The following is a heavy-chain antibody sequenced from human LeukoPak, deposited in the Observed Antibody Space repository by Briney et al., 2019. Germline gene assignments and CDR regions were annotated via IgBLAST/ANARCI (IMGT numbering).Heavy chain of an antibody. V-gene: IGHV4-59*01. D-gene: IGHD3-10*01. CDR1: GGSFSSYY. CDR2: IYYSGST. J-gene: IGHJ5*02. Sequence: SETLSLTCTVSGGSFSSYYWGWFRQPPGKGLEWIGYIYYSGSTDYNPSLKSRVTISVDTSKNQFSLKLSSVTAADTAVYHCARAYGSGSSGGWFDPWGQGTLVTVSS. CDR3: ARAYGSGSSGGWFDP.